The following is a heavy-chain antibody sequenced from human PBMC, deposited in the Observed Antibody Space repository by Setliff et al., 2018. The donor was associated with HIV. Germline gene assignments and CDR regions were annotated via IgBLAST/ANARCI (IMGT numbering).Heavy chain of an antibody. J-gene: IGHJ5*02. V-gene: IGHV4-39*07. D-gene: IGHD4-17*01. Sequence: SETLSLTCTVSGGSINSTSYYWGWIRQPPGKGLEWIGSIYHSGSTYYNPSLKSRVTISVDTSKNQFSLKLSSVTPADTAVYYCARAPGPYGDYNWFDPWGQGALVTVSS. CDR3: ARAPGPYGDYNWFDP. CDR1: GGSINSTSYY. CDR2: IYHSGST.